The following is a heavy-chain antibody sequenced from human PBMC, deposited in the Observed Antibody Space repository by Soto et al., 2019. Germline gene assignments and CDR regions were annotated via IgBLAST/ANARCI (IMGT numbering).Heavy chain of an antibody. D-gene: IGHD3-3*01. V-gene: IGHV3-74*01. CDR2: INSDGSST. CDR1: GFTFSSYW. CDR3: ARDGSTDFWSGPYPVPFDY. Sequence: GGSLRLSCAASGFTFSSYWMHWVRQAPGKGLVWVSRINSDGSSTSYADSVKGRFTISRDNAKNTLYLQMNSLRAEDTAGYYCARDGSTDFWSGPYPVPFDYWGQGTLVTVSS. J-gene: IGHJ4*02.